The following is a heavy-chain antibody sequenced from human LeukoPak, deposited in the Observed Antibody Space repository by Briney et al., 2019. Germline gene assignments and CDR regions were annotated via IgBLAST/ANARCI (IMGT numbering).Heavy chain of an antibody. CDR2: IKQDGSET. J-gene: IGHJ4*02. Sequence: GGSLRLSCAASGFIFSSYWMSWVRQAPGKGLEWVANIKQDGSETYYVDSVKGRFTISRDNAKNSLYLQMNSLRAEDTAVYYCARGGRGARGYYFDYWGQGTLVTVSS. V-gene: IGHV3-7*01. D-gene: IGHD1-26*01. CDR1: GFIFSSYW. CDR3: ARGGRGARGYYFDY.